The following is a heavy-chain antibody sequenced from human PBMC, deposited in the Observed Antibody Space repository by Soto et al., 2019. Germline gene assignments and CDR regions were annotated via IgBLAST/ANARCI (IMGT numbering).Heavy chain of an antibody. Sequence: EVQLVESGGDLVKPGGSLRLSCTVSGLKFSDAWMSWVRQVPGKGLEWVGRMKSIGSGGTTDYAAPVKGRFTIARDDAKNTVDIQMNSLKAEDSAMYYCCWCGSVNYYFTQWGQGTRVTVSS. J-gene: IGHJ4*02. CDR1: GLKFSDAW. D-gene: IGHD1-26*01. CDR3: CWCGSVNYYFTQ. V-gene: IGHV3-15*01. CDR2: MKSIGSGGTT.